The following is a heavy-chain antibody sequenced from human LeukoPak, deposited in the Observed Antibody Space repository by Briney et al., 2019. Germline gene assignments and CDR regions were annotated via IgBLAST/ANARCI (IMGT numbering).Heavy chain of an antibody. CDR2: IKSKTDGGTT. CDR3: TTPGDIVVVPAVRQDRYYYYSMDV. CDR1: GFTFSNAW. J-gene: IGHJ6*02. D-gene: IGHD2-2*01. V-gene: IGHV3-15*01. Sequence: GGSLRLSCAASGFTFSNAWMSWVRQAPGKGLEWVGRIKSKTDGGTTDYAAPVKGRFTISRDDSKNTLYLQMNSLKTEDTAVYYCTTPGDIVVVPAVRQDRYYYYSMDVWGQGTTVTVSS.